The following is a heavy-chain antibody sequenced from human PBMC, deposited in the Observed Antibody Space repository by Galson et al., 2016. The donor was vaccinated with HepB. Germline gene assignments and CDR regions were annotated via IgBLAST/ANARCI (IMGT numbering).Heavy chain of an antibody. CDR2: IWYDGSNK. D-gene: IGHD6-19*01. Sequence: LRLSCAASGFTFSSYGMHWVRQAPGKGLEWVAVIWYDGSNKYYADSVKGRFTISRDNVENSLYLQMNSLRAEDTAVYYCARYGDEAGWNFQHWGQGTLVTVSS. CDR1: GFTFSSYG. V-gene: IGHV3-33*01. CDR3: ARYGDEAGWNFQH. J-gene: IGHJ1*01.